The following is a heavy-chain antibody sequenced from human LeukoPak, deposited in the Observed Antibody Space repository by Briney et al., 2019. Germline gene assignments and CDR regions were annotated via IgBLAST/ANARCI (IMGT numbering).Heavy chain of an antibody. Sequence: GGSLRLSCVASGFTFSSYSMNWVRQAPGKGLEWVSSISSSSSYIYYADSVKGRFTISRDNAKNSLYLQMNSLRAEDTAVYYCARAGYSSGWYKRKLDYWGQGTLVTVSS. CDR2: ISSSSSYI. CDR1: GFTFSSYS. J-gene: IGHJ4*02. CDR3: ARAGYSSGWYKRKLDY. D-gene: IGHD6-19*01. V-gene: IGHV3-21*01.